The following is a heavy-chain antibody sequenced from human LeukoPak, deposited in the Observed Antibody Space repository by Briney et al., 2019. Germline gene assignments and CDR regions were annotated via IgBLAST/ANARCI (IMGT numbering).Heavy chain of an antibody. J-gene: IGHJ5*02. Sequence: PETLSLTCTVSGYSISSGYYWGWIRQPPGKGLEWIGSIYHSGSTYYNPSLKSRVTISVDTSKNQFSLKLSSVTAADTAVYYCARGRTGTSGNWFDPWGQGTLVTVSS. CDR3: ARGRTGTSGNWFDP. CDR1: GYSISSGYY. V-gene: IGHV4-38-2*02. CDR2: IYHSGST. D-gene: IGHD1-7*01.